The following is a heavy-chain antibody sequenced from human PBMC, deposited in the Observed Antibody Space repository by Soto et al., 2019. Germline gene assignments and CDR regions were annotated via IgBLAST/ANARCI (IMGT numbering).Heavy chain of an antibody. Sequence: FLSLYCAASCFTFSRFELHWVRQAPGKGLEWISYISSSGSTAYYASSVEGRFTISRDNANNSVYLQMDSLRAEDTALYYCTRDAWFPYLSFYWGQGALVTVSS. CDR2: ISSSGSTA. J-gene: IGHJ4*02. D-gene: IGHD3-10*01. CDR1: CFTFSRFE. CDR3: TRDAWFPYLSFY. V-gene: IGHV3-48*03.